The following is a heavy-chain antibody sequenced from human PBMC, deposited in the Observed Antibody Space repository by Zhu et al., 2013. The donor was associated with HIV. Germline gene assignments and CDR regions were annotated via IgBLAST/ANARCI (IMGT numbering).Heavy chain of an antibody. CDR2: INPKSGNT. V-gene: IGHV1-8*03. CDR1: GHTFTTYD. Sequence: QVXLVQSGAEVKKPGASVKVSCKASGHTFTTYDINWVRQATGQGLEWMAWINPKSGNTGYAQNFQGRVSITRNTSISIVYMELTSLRFDDTAVYYCARSRGYCTGIRCQSDAFDIWAKGQWSPSLQ. J-gene: IGHJ3*02. CDR3: ARSRGYCTGIRCQSDAFDI. D-gene: IGHD2-8*02.